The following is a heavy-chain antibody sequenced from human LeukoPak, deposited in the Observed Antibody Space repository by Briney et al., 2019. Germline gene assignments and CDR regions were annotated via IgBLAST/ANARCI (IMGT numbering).Heavy chain of an antibody. Sequence: GGSLRLSCAASGFTFSSYAMSWVRQAPGKGLEWVSAISGSGGSTYYADSVKGRFTISRDNSKNTLYLQMNSLRAEDTAVYYCAKAVGYYYDSSGRYYYGMDVWGQGTTVTVSS. V-gene: IGHV3-23*01. CDR1: GFTFSSYA. CDR2: ISGSGGST. CDR3: AKAVGYYYDSSGRYYYGMDV. J-gene: IGHJ6*02. D-gene: IGHD3-22*01.